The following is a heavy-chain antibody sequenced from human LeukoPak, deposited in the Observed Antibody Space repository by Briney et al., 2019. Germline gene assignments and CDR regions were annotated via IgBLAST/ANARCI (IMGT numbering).Heavy chain of an antibody. V-gene: IGHV3-7*03. CDR2: IKQDGSEK. CDR3: ARDPGGSGSPLDY. CDR1: GLTFSSYW. Sequence: AGSLSLSCAVSGLTFSSYWMSWVRQAPGKGLEWVANIKQDGSEKYYVDSVRGGFTISRDNAKTSLYLRMNSLRAEDTAVYYCARDPGGSGSPLDYWGQGTLVTVSS. D-gene: IGHD3-10*01. J-gene: IGHJ4*02.